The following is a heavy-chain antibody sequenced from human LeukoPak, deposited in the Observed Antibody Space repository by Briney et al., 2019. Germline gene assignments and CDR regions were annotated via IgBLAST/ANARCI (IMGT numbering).Heavy chain of an antibody. CDR2: IIPIFGTA. CDR3: ARDAVAGTIFDS. D-gene: IGHD6-19*01. J-gene: IGHJ4*02. CDR1: GGTFSSYA. V-gene: IGHV1-69*13. Sequence: SVKVSCKASGGTFSSYAISWVRQSPGQGLEWMGGIIPIFGTANYAQKFQCRVTITADESTSTAYMELSSLRSEDTAVYYCARDAVAGTIFDSWGQGTLVTVSS.